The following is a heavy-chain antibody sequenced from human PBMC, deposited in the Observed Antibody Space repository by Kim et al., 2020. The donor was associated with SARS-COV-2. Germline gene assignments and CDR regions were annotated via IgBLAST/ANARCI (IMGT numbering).Heavy chain of an antibody. J-gene: IGHJ6*02. Sequence: SVKVSCKASGGTFSSYAISWVRQAPGQGLEWMGGIIPIFGTANYAQKFQGRVTITADESTSTAYMELSSLRSEDTAVYYCARVYSNYVLYYGMDVWGQRTTVTVSS. CDR2: IIPIFGTA. CDR1: GGTFSSYA. V-gene: IGHV1-69*13. D-gene: IGHD4-4*01. CDR3: ARVYSNYVLYYGMDV.